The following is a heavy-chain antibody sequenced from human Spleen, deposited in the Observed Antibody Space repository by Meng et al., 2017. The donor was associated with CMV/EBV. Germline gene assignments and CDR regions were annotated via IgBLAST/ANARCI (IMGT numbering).Heavy chain of an antibody. CDR1: GNSVTIPSAY. CDR3: AREDFSSGYQFDY. D-gene: IGHD3-3*01. CDR2: FYYSVST. Sequence: QLQLQRPCQGLVSPPVPPSTTSTFSGNSVTIPSAYCGWSRQPPGKGLEGIGSFYYSVSTYYNPSLKTRVAISVFMSRNQFSLRLTSVTAADTAVYYCAREDFSSGYQFDYWGQGILVTV. V-gene: IGHV4-39*07. J-gene: IGHJ4*02.